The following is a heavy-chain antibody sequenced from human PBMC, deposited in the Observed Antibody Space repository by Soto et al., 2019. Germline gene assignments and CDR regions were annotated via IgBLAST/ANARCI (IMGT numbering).Heavy chain of an antibody. Sequence: LRLSCAASGFTFSSYAMSWVRQAPGKGLEWVSAISGSGGSTYYADSVKGRFTISRDNSKNTLYLQMNSLRAEDTAVYYCAKDSNICCGSYYDFWSGYYGPNAFYIWGQGTMVTVSS. V-gene: IGHV3-23*01. CDR3: AKDSNICCGSYYDFWSGYYGPNAFYI. CDR2: ISGSGGST. CDR1: GFTFSSYA. J-gene: IGHJ3*02. D-gene: IGHD3-3*01.